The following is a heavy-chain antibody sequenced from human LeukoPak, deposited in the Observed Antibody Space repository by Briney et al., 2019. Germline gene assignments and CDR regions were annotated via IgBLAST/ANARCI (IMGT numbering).Heavy chain of an antibody. CDR1: GFTFDDYA. J-gene: IGHJ4*02. V-gene: IGHV3-9*01. Sequence: GRSLRLSCAASGFTFDDYAMHWVRQAPGKGLEWVSGISWNSGSIVYADSVKGRFTISRDNAKNSLYLQMNSLRAEDTALYYCAKDRGYDILTGTFDYWGQGTLVTVSS. CDR3: AKDRGYDILTGTFDY. CDR2: ISWNSGSI. D-gene: IGHD3-9*01.